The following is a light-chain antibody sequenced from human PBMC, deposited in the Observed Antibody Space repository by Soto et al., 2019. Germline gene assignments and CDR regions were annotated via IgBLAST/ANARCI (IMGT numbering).Light chain of an antibody. J-gene: IGKJ4*01. CDR2: WAS. Sequence: DIVMTQSPDSLAVSLGERATINGKSSQSVLYSSNNKNYLAWYQQKPGQPPKLLIYWASTRESGVPDRFSGSGSGTDFTLTSRSLQAEDVAVYYCQQYYSTPLTFGGGTKVEIK. CDR1: QSVLYSSNNKNY. V-gene: IGKV4-1*01. CDR3: QQYYSTPLT.